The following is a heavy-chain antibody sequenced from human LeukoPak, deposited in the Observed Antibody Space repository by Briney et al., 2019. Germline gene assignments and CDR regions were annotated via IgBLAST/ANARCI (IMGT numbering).Heavy chain of an antibody. J-gene: IGHJ6*03. CDR2: ISSSGAST. CDR1: GITFRAYA. D-gene: IGHD1-1*01. V-gene: IGHV3-23*01. Sequence: PGGSLRLSCAASGITFRAYAMSWVRQAPGKGLEWASDISSSGASTYYADSVKGRFTISRDNAKKTLYLQMSSLGAEDTAVYYCARDMSAWTMDVWGKGTTVTVSS. CDR3: ARDMSAWTMDV.